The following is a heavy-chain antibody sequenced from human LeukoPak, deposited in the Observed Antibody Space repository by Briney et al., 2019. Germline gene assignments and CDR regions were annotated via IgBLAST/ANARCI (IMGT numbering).Heavy chain of an antibody. Sequence: SETLSLTCAVSGYSIGSGYYWGWIRQPPGKGLEWIGSIYHSGSPYYNPSLKSRATISVDTSKNQFSLKLSSVTAADTAVYYCARGGWELLYYFDYWGQGILVTVSS. CDR2: IYHSGSP. CDR3: ARGGWELLYYFDY. V-gene: IGHV4-38-2*01. D-gene: IGHD1-26*01. CDR1: GYSIGSGYY. J-gene: IGHJ4*02.